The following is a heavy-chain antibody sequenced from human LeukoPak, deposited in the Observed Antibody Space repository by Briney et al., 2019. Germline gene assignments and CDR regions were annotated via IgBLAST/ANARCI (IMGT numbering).Heavy chain of an antibody. CDR2: IYPGDSDT. CDR1: GYSFTSYW. D-gene: IGHD2-2*01. CDR3: ARHFSPDIVVVPATGLLAKD. J-gene: IGHJ4*02. Sequence: GESLKSSCKGSGYSFTSYWIGWVRQMPGKGLEWMGIIYPGDSDTRYSPSFQGQVTISADKSISTAYLQWSSLKASDTAMYYRARHFSPDIVVVPATGLLAKDWGQGTLVTVSS. V-gene: IGHV5-51*01.